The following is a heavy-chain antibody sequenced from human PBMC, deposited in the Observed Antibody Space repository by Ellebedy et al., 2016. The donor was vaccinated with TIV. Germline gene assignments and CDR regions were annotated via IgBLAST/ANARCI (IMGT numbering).Heavy chain of an antibody. D-gene: IGHD3-3*01. V-gene: IGHV3-7*01. Sequence: GESLKISCAAWGFSFSNFWMRWVRQAPGKGLEWVAHIKTDGSETYYVDSVKGRFTISRENAKNALFLQMDGLRVDDSAVYYCVGFGVFNLWGQGAPVTVSS. CDR3: VGFGVFNL. CDR1: GFSFSNFW. CDR2: IKTDGSET. J-gene: IGHJ5*02.